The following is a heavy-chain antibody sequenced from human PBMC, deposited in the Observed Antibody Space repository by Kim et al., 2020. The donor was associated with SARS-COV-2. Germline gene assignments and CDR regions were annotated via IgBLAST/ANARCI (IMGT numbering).Heavy chain of an antibody. V-gene: IGHV1-46*01. D-gene: IGHD6-13*01. J-gene: IGHJ4*02. Sequence: AQKFQGRVTMTRDTSTSTVYMELSSLRSEDTAVYYCARDPNAGYSSSHDYWGQGTLVTVSS. CDR3: ARDPNAGYSSSHDY.